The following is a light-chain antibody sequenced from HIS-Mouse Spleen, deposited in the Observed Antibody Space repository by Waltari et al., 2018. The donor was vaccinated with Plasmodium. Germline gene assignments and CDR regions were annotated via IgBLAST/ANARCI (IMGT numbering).Light chain of an antibody. J-gene: IGLJ1*01. CDR1: SSDVGGYNY. Sequence: QSALTQPRSVSGSPGQSVTISCTGTSSDVGGYNYFSWYQQHPGNAPKLMIYDVSKRPSGVPDRFSGSKSGNTASLTISGLQAEDEADYYCCSYAGSYTFVFGTGTKVTVL. CDR2: DVS. CDR3: CSYAGSYTFV. V-gene: IGLV2-11*01.